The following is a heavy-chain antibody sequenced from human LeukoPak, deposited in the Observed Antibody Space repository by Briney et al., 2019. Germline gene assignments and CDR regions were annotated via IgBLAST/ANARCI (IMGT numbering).Heavy chain of an antibody. V-gene: IGHV3-7*01. D-gene: IGHD3-10*01. CDR1: GFTFSSQW. CDR2: VNQGGTEK. CDR3: ARVPLDRRITMVRGRYFDY. Sequence: GGSLRLSCAASGFTFSSQWMSWVRQAPGKGLEWVANVNQGGTEKYYVDSVKGRFTISRDNAKNSLYLQMNSLRAEDTAVYYCARVPLDRRITMVRGRYFDYWGQGTLVTVSS. J-gene: IGHJ4*02.